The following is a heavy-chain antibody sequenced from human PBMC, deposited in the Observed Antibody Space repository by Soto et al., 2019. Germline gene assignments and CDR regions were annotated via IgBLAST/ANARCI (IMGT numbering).Heavy chain of an antibody. CDR3: ATDYDYYDSGGYYFTFDN. D-gene: IGHD3-22*01. CDR2: IKQDESEK. V-gene: IGHV3-7*01. Sequence: PGGSLRLSCEASGFTFSSYWMSWVRQAPGKGLEWVANIKQDESEKYYVDSVKGRFTISRDNAKNSLYLQMNSLRAEDTAVYYCATDYDYYDSGGYYFTFDNWGQGTPVTV. CDR1: GFTFSSYW. J-gene: IGHJ4*02.